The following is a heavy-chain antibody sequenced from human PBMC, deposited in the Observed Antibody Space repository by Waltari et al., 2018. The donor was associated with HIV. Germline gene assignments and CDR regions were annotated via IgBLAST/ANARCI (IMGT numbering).Heavy chain of an antibody. V-gene: IGHV3-30*02. CDR3: AKELRFLGRYFGMDV. CDR2: IRHDGSNK. D-gene: IGHD3-3*01. Sequence: QVQLVESGGGVVQPGGSPSLSCAASDFTFSSYGMHWVSKAPGKGLEWVAFIRHDGSNKDYADSVKGRFTITRDNPKNTLYLQMNSLRAEDTAMYYCAKELRFLGRYFGMDVWGQGTTVTVSS. CDR1: DFTFSSYG. J-gene: IGHJ6*02.